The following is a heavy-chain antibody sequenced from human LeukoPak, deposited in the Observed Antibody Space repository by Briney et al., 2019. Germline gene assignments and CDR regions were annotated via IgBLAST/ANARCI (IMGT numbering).Heavy chain of an antibody. CDR1: GFTFSSYW. Sequence: GGSLRLSCAASGFTFSSYWMSWVRQAPGKGLEWVANIKQDGSEKYYVDSVKGRFTISRDNSKNTLYLQMNSLRAEDTAVYYCAKEIWFGSDYWGQGTLVTVSS. D-gene: IGHD3-10*01. V-gene: IGHV3-7*03. J-gene: IGHJ4*02. CDR3: AKEIWFGSDY. CDR2: IKQDGSEK.